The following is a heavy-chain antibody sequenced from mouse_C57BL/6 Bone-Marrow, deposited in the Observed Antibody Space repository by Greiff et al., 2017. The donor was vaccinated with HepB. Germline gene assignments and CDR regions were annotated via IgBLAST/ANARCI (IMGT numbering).Heavy chain of an antibody. CDR2: IRLKSDNYAT. CDR1: GFTFSNYW. CDR3: TGGITTVVAPYAMDY. D-gene: IGHD1-1*01. J-gene: IGHJ4*01. V-gene: IGHV6-3*01. Sequence: EVKLQESGGGLVQPGGSMKLSCVASGFTFSNYWMNWVRQSPEKGLEWVAQIRLKSDNYATHYAESVKGRFTISRDDSKSSVYLQMNNLRAEDTGIYYCTGGITTVVAPYAMDYWGQGTSVTVSS.